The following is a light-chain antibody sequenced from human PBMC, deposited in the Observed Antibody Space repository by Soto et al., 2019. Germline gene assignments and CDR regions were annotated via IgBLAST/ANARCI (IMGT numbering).Light chain of an antibody. V-gene: IGLV1-44*01. CDR1: SSNIGRNT. CDR3: AAWDDSLNAWV. Sequence: QSVVTQPPSASGTPGQRVTISCSGDSSNIGRNTVNWYQQLPGTAPKLLFYTDNQRPSGVPDRFSGSKSGTSASLAISGLQSEDEGTYYCAAWDDSLNAWVFGGGTKLTVL. CDR2: TDN. J-gene: IGLJ3*02.